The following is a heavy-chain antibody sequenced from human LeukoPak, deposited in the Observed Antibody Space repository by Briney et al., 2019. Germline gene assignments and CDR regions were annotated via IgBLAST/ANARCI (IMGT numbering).Heavy chain of an antibody. CDR2: ISSSSSTI. J-gene: IGHJ4*02. CDR1: GFTFSSYI. D-gene: IGHD2-2*01. CDR3: ARSVPAAIGGFDY. Sequence: GGSLRLSCAASGFTFSSYIMNWVRQAPGKGLEWVSYISSSSSTIYYADSVKDRFTISRDNAKNSLYLHMNSLRAEDTAVYYCARSVPAAIGGFDYWGQGTLVTVSS. V-gene: IGHV3-48*04.